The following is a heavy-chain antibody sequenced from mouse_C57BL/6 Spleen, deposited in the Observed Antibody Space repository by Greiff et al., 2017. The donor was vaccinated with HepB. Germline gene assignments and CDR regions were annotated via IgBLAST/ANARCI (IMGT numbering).Heavy chain of an antibody. D-gene: IGHD1-1*01. Sequence: VQLQQSGAELARPGASVKMSCKASGYTFTSYTMHWVKQRPGQGLEWIGYINPSSGYTKYNQKFKDKATLTADNSFSTAYMQLSSLASEDSAVYYCARYGTAFDYWGQGTTLTVAS. V-gene: IGHV1-4*01. CDR2: INPSSGYT. CDR3: ARYGTAFDY. CDR1: GYTFTSYT. J-gene: IGHJ2*01.